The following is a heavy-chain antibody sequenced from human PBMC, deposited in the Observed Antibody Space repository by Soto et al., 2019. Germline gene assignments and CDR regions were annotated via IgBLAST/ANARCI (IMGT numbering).Heavy chain of an antibody. D-gene: IGHD6-13*01. V-gene: IGHV4-34*01. CDR1: GGSFSGYS. CDR3: ARSRYSSSLGY. CDR2: INHSGST. Sequence: QVQLQQWGAGLLKPSETLSLTCAVYGGSFSGYSWSWIRQPPGKGLEWIGEINHSGSTNYNPSLKSRVTISVDTDKNQFSLKLSSVTAADTAVYYCARSRYSSSLGYWGQGTLVTVSS. J-gene: IGHJ4*02.